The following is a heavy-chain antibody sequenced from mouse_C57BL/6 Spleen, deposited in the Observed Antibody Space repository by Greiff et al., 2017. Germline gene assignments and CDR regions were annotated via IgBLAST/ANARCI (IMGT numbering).Heavy chain of an antibody. CDR3: AREEIYDGYSLAMDY. J-gene: IGHJ4*01. Sequence: QVQLQQPGAELVKPGASVKLSCKASGYTFTSYWMHWVKQRPGQGLEWIGMIHPNSGSTNYNEKFKSKATLTVDKSSSTAYMQRSSLTSEDSAVYYCAREEIYDGYSLAMDYWGQGTSVTVSS. D-gene: IGHD2-3*01. CDR1: GYTFTSYW. V-gene: IGHV1-64*01. CDR2: IHPNSGST.